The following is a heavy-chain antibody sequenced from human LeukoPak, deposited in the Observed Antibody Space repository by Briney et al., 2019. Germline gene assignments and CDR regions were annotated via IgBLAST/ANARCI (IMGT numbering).Heavy chain of an antibody. Sequence: SETLSLTCTVSGGSISNYYWSWFRQPPGKDLEWIGYIYYSGGTNYSPSLKSRVTMSLDTSKNQFSLNLSSVTAADAAVYYCARNSGAGYSTSWFDYWGQGTLVTVSS. CDR3: ARNSGAGYSTSWFDY. CDR1: GGSISNYY. J-gene: IGHJ4*02. D-gene: IGHD6-13*01. CDR2: IYYSGGT. V-gene: IGHV4-59*01.